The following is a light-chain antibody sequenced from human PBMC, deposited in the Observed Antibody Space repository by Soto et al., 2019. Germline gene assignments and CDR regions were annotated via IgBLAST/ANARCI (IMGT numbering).Light chain of an antibody. CDR1: SNDVGHSSF. CDR3: NAQADNGKHV. CDR2: EVS. J-gene: IGLJ1*01. V-gene: IGLV2-8*01. Sequence: QSVLTQPPSASGSPGQSVTISCTGNSNDVGHSSFISWYQQHPGKGPKLIIYEVSNRPSGVPDRFSGSNSGNTVSLSVAGLKYEDEADYFCNAQADNGKHVFGTGTKLTVL.